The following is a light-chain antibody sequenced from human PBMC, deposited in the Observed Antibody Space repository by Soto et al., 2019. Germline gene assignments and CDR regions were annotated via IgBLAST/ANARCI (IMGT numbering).Light chain of an antibody. Sequence: EIVLTQSPVTLSLSPGERATLSCRASQSVSRYFAWYQQKPGQAPRLLIYDASNRATGVPARFSGSGSGTDFTLTISSLEPEDFAVYYCQQRGSWPVTFGQGTNVEI. V-gene: IGKV3-11*01. CDR1: QSVSRY. J-gene: IGKJ1*01. CDR2: DAS. CDR3: QQRGSWPVT.